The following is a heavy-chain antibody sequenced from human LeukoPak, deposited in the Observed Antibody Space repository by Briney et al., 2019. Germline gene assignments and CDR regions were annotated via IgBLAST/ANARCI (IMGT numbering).Heavy chain of an antibody. CDR3: TEPDFDY. CDR2: IRSKANSYAT. V-gene: IGHV3-73*01. Sequence: GGSLRLSCAATGFTFSGSDMNWVRQASGKGLEWVGRIRSKANSYATAYAASVKGRFTISRDDSKNTAYLQMNSLKTEDTAVYYCTEPDFDYWGQGTLVTVSS. J-gene: IGHJ4*02. CDR1: GFTFSGSD.